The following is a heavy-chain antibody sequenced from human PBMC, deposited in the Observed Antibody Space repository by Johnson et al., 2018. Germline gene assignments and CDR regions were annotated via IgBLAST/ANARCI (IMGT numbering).Heavy chain of an antibody. V-gene: IGHV3-30-3*01. CDR1: GFTFSSYA. D-gene: IGHD6-6*01. Sequence: QVQLVQSGGGVVQXGRSXRLXCAASGFTFSSYAMHWVRQAPGKGLEWVAVISYDGSNKYYADSVKGRFTISRDNSKNTLYLQMNSLRDEDTAGYYCAKDSIPASSSASAEDQHWGQGTLVTVSS. CDR2: ISYDGSNK. J-gene: IGHJ1*01. CDR3: AKDSIPASSSASAEDQH.